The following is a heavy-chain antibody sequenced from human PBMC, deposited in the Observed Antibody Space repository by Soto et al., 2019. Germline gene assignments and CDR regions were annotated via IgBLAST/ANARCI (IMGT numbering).Heavy chain of an antibody. CDR1: GGSISSYY. J-gene: IGHJ4*02. D-gene: IGHD3-10*01. CDR3: ARHYYGSGSYHLPFDY. Sequence: SETLSLTCTVSGGSISSYYWSWIRQPPGKGLEWIGYIYYSGSTNYNPSLKSRVTISVDTSKNQFSLKLSSVTAADTAVYYCARHYYGSGSYHLPFDYWGQGTLVTVSS. V-gene: IGHV4-59*08. CDR2: IYYSGST.